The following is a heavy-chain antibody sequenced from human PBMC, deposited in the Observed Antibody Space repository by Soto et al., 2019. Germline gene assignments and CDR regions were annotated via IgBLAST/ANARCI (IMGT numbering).Heavy chain of an antibody. CDR2: ISAYNGNT. D-gene: IGHD2-8*02. CDR1: VYTFTIYL. Sequence: ASVKVACKASVYTFTIYLISWLLQTPGQGLEPMGWISAYNGNTNYTQNLQGRVTMTTDTSTSTAYMELRSLRSDDTAVYYCASGHWTGGGYGLGWFDPWGQGTLVTVSS. CDR3: ASGHWTGGGYGLGWFDP. V-gene: IGHV1-18*01. J-gene: IGHJ5*02.